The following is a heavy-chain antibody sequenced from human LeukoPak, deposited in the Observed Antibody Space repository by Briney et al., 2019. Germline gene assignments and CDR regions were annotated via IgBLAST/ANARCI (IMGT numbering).Heavy chain of an antibody. J-gene: IGHJ4*02. CDR2: INPNSGGT. CDR1: GYAFTGHH. D-gene: IGHD1-20*01. CDR3: ASSLTNWNEIDY. Sequence: ASVKVSCKTSGYAFTGHHMHWVRQAPGQGLEWMGWINPNSGGTNYAQKFQGRVTMTRDTSISTAYMELSRLRSDDTAVYYCASSLTNWNEIDYWGQGTLVTVSS. V-gene: IGHV1-2*02.